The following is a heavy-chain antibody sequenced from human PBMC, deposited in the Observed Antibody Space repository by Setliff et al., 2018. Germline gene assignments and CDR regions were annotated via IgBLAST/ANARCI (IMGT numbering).Heavy chain of an antibody. CDR2: IDPSGDYT. CDR1: GYTFTGYY. CDR3: ARAPLESGYYYGQGHYFDY. J-gene: IGHJ4*02. D-gene: IGHD5-18*01. V-gene: IGHV1-46*01. Sequence: ASVKVSCKASGYTFTGYYMHWVRQAPGQGLEWMGIIDPSGDYTNYAQKFQGRVTMTRDTSTTTVYMELSSLRSDDTAVYYCARAPLESGYYYGQGHYFDYWGQGTQVTVS.